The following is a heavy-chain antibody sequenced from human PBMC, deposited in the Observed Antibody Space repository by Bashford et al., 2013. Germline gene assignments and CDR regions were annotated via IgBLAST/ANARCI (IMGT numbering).Heavy chain of an antibody. V-gene: IGHV4-31*03. CDR2: IYYSGNT. CDR3: ARGTDAYKVGSL. Sequence: SETLSLTCTVSGGSISSGGYYWSWVRQHPGKGLEWIGYIYYSGNTYYNPSLKSRITISVDTSKNQFSLTLSSVTAADTAVYHCARGTDAYKVGSLWGQGTLVTVSS. CDR1: GGSISSGGYY. D-gene: IGHD5-24*01. J-gene: IGHJ4*03.